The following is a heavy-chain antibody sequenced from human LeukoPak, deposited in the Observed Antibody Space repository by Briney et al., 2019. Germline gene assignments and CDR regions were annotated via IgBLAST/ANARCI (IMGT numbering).Heavy chain of an antibody. J-gene: IGHJ4*02. V-gene: IGHV1-2*02. Sequence: GASVKVSCKASGYTFTGYYMHWVRQAPGQGLEWMGWINPNSGGTNYAQKFQGRVTMTRDTSISTAYMELSRLRSDDTAVYYCARAYAYYYDSSGYYSWGQGTLVTVSS. D-gene: IGHD3-22*01. CDR2: INPNSGGT. CDR3: ARAYAYYYDSSGYYS. CDR1: GYTFTGYY.